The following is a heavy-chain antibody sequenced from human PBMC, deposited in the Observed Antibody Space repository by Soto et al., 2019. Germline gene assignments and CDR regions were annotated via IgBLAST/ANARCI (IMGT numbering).Heavy chain of an antibody. J-gene: IGHJ6*02. CDR1: GFTFSGSA. CDR2: IRSKANSYAT. V-gene: IGHV3-73*01. Sequence: GGSLRLSCAASGFTFSGSAMHWVRQASGKGLEWVGRIRSKANSYATAYAASVKGRFTISRDDSKNTAYLQMNSLKTEDTAVYYCTGDSSGSKPPLYYYGMDVSGQGTTVTVSS. D-gene: IGHD3-22*01. CDR3: TGDSSGSKPPLYYYGMDV.